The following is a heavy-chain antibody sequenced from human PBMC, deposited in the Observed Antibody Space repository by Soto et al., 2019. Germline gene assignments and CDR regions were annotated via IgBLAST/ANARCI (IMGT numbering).Heavy chain of an antibody. D-gene: IGHD4-4*01. Sequence: SVKVSCKASGGTFSRYPIALVRQAPGHGLEWXGQXXPXXGXXXXXQXXXGRITITADESTSTAYMELSSLRSDDTAVYYCARPRTVAATKGYDYWGQGTLVTVSS. J-gene: IGHJ4*02. CDR1: GGTFSRYP. CDR3: ARPRTVAATKGYDY. V-gene: IGHV1-69*13. CDR2: XXPXXGXX.